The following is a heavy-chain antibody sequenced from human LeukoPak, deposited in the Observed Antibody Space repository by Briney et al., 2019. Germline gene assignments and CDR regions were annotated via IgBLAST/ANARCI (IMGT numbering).Heavy chain of an antibody. V-gene: IGHV4-59*08. CDR3: ARLTLYCSGGSCYSFDY. D-gene: IGHD2-15*01. CDR1: GGSISSYY. Sequence: PSETLSLTCTVSGGSISSYYWSWIRQPPGKGLEWIGYIYYSGSANYNPSLKSRVTISVDTSKNQFSLKLSSVTAADTAVYYCARLTLYCSGGSCYSFDYWGQGTLVTVSS. J-gene: IGHJ4*02. CDR2: IYYSGSA.